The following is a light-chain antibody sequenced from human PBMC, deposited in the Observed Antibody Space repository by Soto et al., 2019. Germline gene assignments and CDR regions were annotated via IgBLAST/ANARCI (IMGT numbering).Light chain of an antibody. CDR2: DVN. J-gene: IGLJ2*01. V-gene: IGLV2-14*03. Sequence: QSALTQPASMSGSPGQSITISCTGASSDVGGYNYVSWYRQHPGKAPKFMIYDVNNRPSGVSNRFSGSKSGNTASLTISGLQAEDEADYYCSSHSSSSTLVVFGGGTKLTVL. CDR3: SSHSSSSTLVV. CDR1: SSDVGGYNY.